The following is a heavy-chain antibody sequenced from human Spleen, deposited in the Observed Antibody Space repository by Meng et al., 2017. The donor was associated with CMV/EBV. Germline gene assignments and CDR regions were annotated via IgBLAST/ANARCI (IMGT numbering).Heavy chain of an antibody. CDR1: GGSFSGYY. CDR3: ARGSGVSSSLSRPFDS. D-gene: IGHD2-2*01. Sequence: SETLSLTCAVYGGSFSGYYWSWIRQPPGKGLEWIGEINHSGSTNYNPSLKSRVTISVDTSKNQFSLRLSSVTAADTAVYYCARGSGVSSSLSRPFDSWGQGMLVTVSS. V-gene: IGHV4-34*01. J-gene: IGHJ4*02. CDR2: INHSGST.